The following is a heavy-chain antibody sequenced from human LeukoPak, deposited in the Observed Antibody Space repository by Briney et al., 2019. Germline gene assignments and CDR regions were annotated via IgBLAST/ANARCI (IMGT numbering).Heavy chain of an antibody. CDR3: AADPYYGSGSSDY. Sequence: SVTVSCKASGFTFTSSAVQWVRQARGQRLEWIGWIVVGSGNTNYAQKFQERVTITRDMSTSTAYMELSSLRSEDTAVYYCAADPYYGSGSSDYWGQGTLVTVSS. CDR1: GFTFTSSA. J-gene: IGHJ4*02. CDR2: IVVGSGNT. V-gene: IGHV1-58*01. D-gene: IGHD3-10*01.